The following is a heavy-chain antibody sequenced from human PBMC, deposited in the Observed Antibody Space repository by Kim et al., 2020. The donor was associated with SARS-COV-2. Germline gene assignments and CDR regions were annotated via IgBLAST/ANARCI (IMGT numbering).Heavy chain of an antibody. J-gene: IGHJ4*02. V-gene: IGHV3-23*01. Sequence: KGRFTISRDNSKNTLYLQMNSLRAEDTAVYYCAKDVKDIVVVPAAEHFDYWGQGTLVTVSS. D-gene: IGHD2-2*01. CDR3: AKDVKDIVVVPAAEHFDY.